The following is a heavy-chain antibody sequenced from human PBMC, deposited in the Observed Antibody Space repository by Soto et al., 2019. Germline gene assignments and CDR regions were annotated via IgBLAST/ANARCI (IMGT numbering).Heavy chain of an antibody. CDR1: GFTFSSYA. CDR2: ISGSGGST. J-gene: IGHJ5*02. V-gene: IGHV3-23*01. Sequence: GGSLRLSCAASGFTFSSYAMSWVRQAPGKWLEWVSAISGSGGSTYYADSVKGRFTISRDNSKNTLYLQMNSLRAEDTAVYYCAKDQSTNIIPWLDPWGQGXLVTVYS. D-gene: IGHD2-2*02. CDR3: AKDQSTNIIPWLDP.